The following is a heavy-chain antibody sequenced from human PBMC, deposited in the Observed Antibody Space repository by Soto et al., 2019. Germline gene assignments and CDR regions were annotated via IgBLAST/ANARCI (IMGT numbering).Heavy chain of an antibody. CDR1: GYTFTSYG. CDR3: ARAYDSSGYDLDYFDY. J-gene: IGHJ4*02. V-gene: IGHV1-69*13. CDR2: IIPNIGTA. Sequence: GASVKVSCKASGYTFTSYGISWVRQAPGQGLEWMGWIIPNIGTANYAQKFQGRVTMTADESTSTAYMELSSLRSEDTAVYYCARAYDSSGYDLDYFDYWGQGTLVTVSS. D-gene: IGHD3-22*01.